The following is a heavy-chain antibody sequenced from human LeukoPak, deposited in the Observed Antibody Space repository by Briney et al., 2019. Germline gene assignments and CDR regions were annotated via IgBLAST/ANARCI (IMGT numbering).Heavy chain of an antibody. V-gene: IGHV4-34*01. D-gene: IGHD6-13*01. Sequence: SETLSLTCAVHGGSFSGNYWSWIRQSPGKGLEWIGEIDHRGFTNYNPSLKSRVTMSVDTSKNQFSLNLSSVTAADTAVYYCAANIAVAGRLGAFDIWGQGTMVTVSS. CDR1: GGSFSGNY. CDR3: AANIAVAGRLGAFDI. CDR2: IDHRGFT. J-gene: IGHJ3*02.